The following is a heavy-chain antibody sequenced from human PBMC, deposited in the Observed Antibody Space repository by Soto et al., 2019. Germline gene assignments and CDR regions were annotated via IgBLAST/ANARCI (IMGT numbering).Heavy chain of an antibody. J-gene: IGHJ6*02. Sequence: EVQLLQSGGGLVQPGGSLRLSCAASGFTFSSYSMNWVRQAPGKGLEWVSSISSSSSYIYYADSVKGRFTISRDNAKNSLYLQMNSLRAEDTAVYYCARDPGSRYDFWSGLNYYGMDVWGQGTTVTVSS. D-gene: IGHD3-3*01. CDR2: ISSSSSYI. V-gene: IGHV3-21*02. CDR1: GFTFSSYS. CDR3: ARDPGSRYDFWSGLNYYGMDV.